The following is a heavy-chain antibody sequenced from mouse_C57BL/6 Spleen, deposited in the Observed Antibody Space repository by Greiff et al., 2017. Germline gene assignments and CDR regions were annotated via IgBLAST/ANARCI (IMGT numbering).Heavy chain of an antibody. V-gene: IGHV1-39*01. CDR3: ARGDDGYYVSAWFAY. J-gene: IGHJ3*01. CDR2: INPNYGTT. D-gene: IGHD2-3*01. CDR1: GYSFSDYN. Sequence: EVQLQQSGPELVKPGASVKISCKASGYSFSDYNMNWVKQSNGKSLEWIGVINPNYGTTSYNQKFKGKATLTVDQSSSTAYMQLNSLTSEDSAVDSCARGDDGYYVSAWFAYWGQGTLVTVSA.